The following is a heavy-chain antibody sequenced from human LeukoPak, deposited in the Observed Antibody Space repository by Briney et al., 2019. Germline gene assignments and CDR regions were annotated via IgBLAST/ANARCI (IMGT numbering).Heavy chain of an antibody. Sequence: GGSLRLSCAASGFTFSSYGMHWVRQAPGKGLEWVAFIRYDGSNKYYADSVKGRLTISRDNSKNTLYLQMNSLRAEDTAVYYCAKDLWWCLDYWGQGTLVTVSS. CDR3: AKDLWWCLDY. V-gene: IGHV3-30*02. D-gene: IGHD2-8*02. J-gene: IGHJ4*02. CDR2: IRYDGSNK. CDR1: GFTFSSYG.